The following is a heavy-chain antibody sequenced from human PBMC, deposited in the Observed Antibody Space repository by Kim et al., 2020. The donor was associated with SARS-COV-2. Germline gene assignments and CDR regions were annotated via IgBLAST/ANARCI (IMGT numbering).Heavy chain of an antibody. J-gene: IGHJ4*02. V-gene: IGHV4-34*01. Sequence: PSLKSRVTVAVDTSKNQFSLKLSSVTAADTAVYYCARGPLAYSGYGNFDYWGQGTLVTVSS. CDR3: ARGPLAYSGYGNFDY. D-gene: IGHD5-12*01.